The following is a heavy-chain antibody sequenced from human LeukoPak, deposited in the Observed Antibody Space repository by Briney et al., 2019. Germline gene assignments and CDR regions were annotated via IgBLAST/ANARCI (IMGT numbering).Heavy chain of an antibody. D-gene: IGHD6-13*01. CDR2: IKQDGSET. Sequence: GGSLRLSCAASGFAFSSYSMTWVRQAPGKGLQWVANIKQDGSETYYVDSVRGRFSISRDNTKISLYLQMNSLRAEDTAVYYCAREKRAYSSSWIPDAFDIWGQGTMDTVSS. V-gene: IGHV3-7*01. CDR1: GFAFSSYS. J-gene: IGHJ3*02. CDR3: AREKRAYSSSWIPDAFDI.